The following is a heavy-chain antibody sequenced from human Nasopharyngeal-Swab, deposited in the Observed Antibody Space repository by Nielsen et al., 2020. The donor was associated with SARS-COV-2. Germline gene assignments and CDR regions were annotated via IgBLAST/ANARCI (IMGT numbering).Heavy chain of an antibody. CDR2: INPNSGGT. CDR3: ARDPTGYSSSWFDP. V-gene: IGHV1-2*06. D-gene: IGHD6-13*01. J-gene: IGHJ5*02. Sequence: WVRQAPGQGLEWMGRINPNSGGTNYAQKFQGRVTITRDTSASTAYMELSSLRSEDTAVYYCARDPTGYSSSWFDPWGQGTLVTVSS.